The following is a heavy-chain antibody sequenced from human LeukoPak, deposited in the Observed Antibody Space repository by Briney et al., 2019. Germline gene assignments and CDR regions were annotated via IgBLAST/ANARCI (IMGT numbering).Heavy chain of an antibody. V-gene: IGHV4-34*01. Sequence: SETLSLTCAVYGGSFSGYYWSWIRQPPGKGLEWIGEINHSGSTNYNPSLKSRVTISVDTSKNQFSLKLSSVTAADTAVYYCAAQYSGYVRLDYWGQGTLVTVSS. J-gene: IGHJ4*02. CDR1: GGSFSGYY. CDR3: AAQYSGYVRLDY. D-gene: IGHD5-12*01. CDR2: INHSGST.